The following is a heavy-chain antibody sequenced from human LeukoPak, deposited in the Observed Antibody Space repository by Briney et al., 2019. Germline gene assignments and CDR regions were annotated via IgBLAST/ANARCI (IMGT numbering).Heavy chain of an antibody. CDR1: GFTFSSYG. D-gene: IGHD6-13*01. CDR3: SKDQDVPAAGTWGSIDY. CDR2: ISYDGNNK. J-gene: IGHJ4*02. V-gene: IGHV3-30*18. Sequence: GGSLRLSCAASGFTFSSYGVHWVRQAPGKGLEWVAVISYDGNNKYYADSVKGRFTISRDNSKNTLYVQMNSLRAEDTAVYYCSKDQDVPAAGTWGSIDYWGQGTLVTVSS.